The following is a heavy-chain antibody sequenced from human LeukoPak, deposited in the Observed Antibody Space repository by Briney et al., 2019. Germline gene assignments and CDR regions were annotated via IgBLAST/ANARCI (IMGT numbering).Heavy chain of an antibody. CDR2: IWYDGSNK. CDR1: GFTFSSYG. V-gene: IGHV3-33*01. Sequence: GGSLRLSCAASGFTFSSYGMHWVRQAPGKGLEWVAVIWYDGSNKYYADSVKGRFTISRDNSKNTLYLQMNSLRAEDTAVYYCARDQDPGYDFWSGYYGYYFDYWGQGTLVTVSS. J-gene: IGHJ4*02. D-gene: IGHD3-3*01. CDR3: ARDQDPGYDFWSGYYGYYFDY.